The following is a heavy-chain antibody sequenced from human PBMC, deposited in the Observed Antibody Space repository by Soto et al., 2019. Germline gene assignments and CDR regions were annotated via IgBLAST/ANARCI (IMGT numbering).Heavy chain of an antibody. CDR2: ISAYNGNT. V-gene: IGHV1-18*01. CDR1: GYTFTSYG. J-gene: IGHJ4*02. CDR3: ASSSIDFWSGYYSSFDY. Sequence: ASVKVSCKASGYTFTSYGISWVRQAPGQGLEWMGWISAYNGNTNYAQKLQGRVTMTTDTSTSTAYMELRSLRSDDTAVYYCASSSIDFWSGYYSSFDYWGQGTLVTVSS. D-gene: IGHD3-3*01.